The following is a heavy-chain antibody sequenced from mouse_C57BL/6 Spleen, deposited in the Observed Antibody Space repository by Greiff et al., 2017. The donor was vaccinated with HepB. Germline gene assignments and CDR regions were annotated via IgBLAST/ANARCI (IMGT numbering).Heavy chain of an antibody. CDR1: GFTFSSYT. CDR3: ARGDAFDY. D-gene: IGHD2-13*01. J-gene: IGHJ3*01. CDR2: ISGGGGNI. V-gene: IGHV5-9*01. Sequence: EVKLVESGGGLVKPGGSLKLSCAASGFTFSSYTMSWVRQTPEKRLEWVATISGGGGNINYPDSVKGRFTLSRDNAKNTGYLQMSSLRSEDTALYYCARGDAFDYWGQGTLVTVSA.